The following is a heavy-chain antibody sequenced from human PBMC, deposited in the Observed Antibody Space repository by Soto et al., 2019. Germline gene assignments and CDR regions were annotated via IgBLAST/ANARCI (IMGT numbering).Heavy chain of an antibody. CDR3: ARTTYDYDSSGSSYDS. J-gene: IGHJ4*02. Sequence: QLQLQESGPGLLKPSETLYLTCTVSGGSISSSRYYWGWIRQPPGKGREWIGSIHSSGSTYYNPSLKSRVTIYVDTSKNQFSLKLRSVTAADTAVYYCARTTYDYDSSGSSYDSGVQGTLVTFSS. CDR2: IHSSGST. V-gene: IGHV4-39*01. D-gene: IGHD3-22*01. CDR1: GGSISSSRYY.